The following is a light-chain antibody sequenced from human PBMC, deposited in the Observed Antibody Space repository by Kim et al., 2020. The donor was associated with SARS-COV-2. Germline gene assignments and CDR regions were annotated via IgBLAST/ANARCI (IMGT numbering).Light chain of an antibody. CDR3: QQSYSTPNT. CDR2: AAS. J-gene: IGKJ3*01. V-gene: IGKV1-39*01. CDR1: QSSSRY. Sequence: DIQMTQSPSSLSASVGDRVTITCRASQSSSRYLNWYQQKPVKAPKLLIYAASRLQSGVPSRFSGSGSGTDFTLTISSLQPEDFATYDCQQSYSTPNTFGSGTKVAIK.